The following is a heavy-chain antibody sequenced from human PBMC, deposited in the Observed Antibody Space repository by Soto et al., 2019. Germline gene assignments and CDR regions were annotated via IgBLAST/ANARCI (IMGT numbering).Heavy chain of an antibody. V-gene: IGHV5-10-1*01. CDR2: IDPSDSQT. CDR3: ARQIYDSDTGPNFQYYFDS. D-gene: IGHD3-22*01. Sequence: GESLKISCKGSGYSFAGYWITWVRQKPGKGLEWMRRIDPSDSQTYYSPSFRGHVTISVTKSITTVFLQWSSLRASDTAVYYCARQIYDSDTGPNFQYYFDSWGQGTPVTVSS. CDR1: GYSFAGYW. J-gene: IGHJ4*02.